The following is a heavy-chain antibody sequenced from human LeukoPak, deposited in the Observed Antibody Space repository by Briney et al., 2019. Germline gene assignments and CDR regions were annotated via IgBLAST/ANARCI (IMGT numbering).Heavy chain of an antibody. V-gene: IGHV4-59*01. CDR2: IFHSGST. Sequence: PSETLALTCTGFGASISSYYWSWIRQPPGKGLEWIGYIFHSGSTNYNPSLKSRVTISVDTSKNQLSLKLSSVTAADTAVYYCARGAPGGNDYGDYWGQGTLVTVSS. CDR1: GASISSYY. CDR3: ARGAPGGNDYGDY. J-gene: IGHJ4*02.